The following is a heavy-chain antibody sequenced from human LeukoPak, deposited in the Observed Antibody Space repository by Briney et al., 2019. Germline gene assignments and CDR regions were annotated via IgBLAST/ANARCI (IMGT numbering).Heavy chain of an antibody. Sequence: GGSLRLSCAASGFTFSSHAMHWVRQAPGKGLEWVAIISYDGSDKYYADSVKGRFTISRDNSKNTLNLQMNSLRDEDTAVYYCARGLTGYPYYFDYWGQGTLVTVSS. D-gene: IGHD3-9*01. CDR3: ARGLTGYPYYFDY. V-gene: IGHV3-30*03. CDR1: GFTFSSHA. J-gene: IGHJ4*02. CDR2: ISYDGSDK.